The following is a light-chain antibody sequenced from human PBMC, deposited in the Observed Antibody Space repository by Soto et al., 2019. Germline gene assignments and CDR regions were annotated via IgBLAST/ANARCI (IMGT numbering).Light chain of an antibody. V-gene: IGKV1-5*01. CDR1: QSISSW. CDR2: DAS. CDR3: QQYNSYLSLT. J-gene: IGKJ4*01. Sequence: DIQMTQSPSTLSASVGDRVTITCRASQSISSWLAWYQQKPGKAPKLLIYDASSLESGVPSRFSGSGSGTEFPLTISSLQPDDFATYYCQQYNSYLSLTFGGGTKVEIK.